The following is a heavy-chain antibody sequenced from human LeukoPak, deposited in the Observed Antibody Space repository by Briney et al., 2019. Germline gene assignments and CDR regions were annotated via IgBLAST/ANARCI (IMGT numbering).Heavy chain of an antibody. CDR2: ISADGGST. Sequence: GGSLRLSCVASRLNLDVSAMHWVRQAPGKGLEWVSLISADGGSTFSADSVKGRFSISRDNSKNSLYLQMNSLRSEDTAMYYCAKESGKFDYWGQGTLVAVSS. V-gene: IGHV3-43*02. J-gene: IGHJ4*02. CDR1: RLNLDVSA. CDR3: AKESGKFDY.